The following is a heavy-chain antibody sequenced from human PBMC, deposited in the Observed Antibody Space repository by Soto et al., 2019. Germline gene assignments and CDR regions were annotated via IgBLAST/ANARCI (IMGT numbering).Heavy chain of an antibody. J-gene: IGHJ6*02. CDR3: AKDGKYTQFYFHGMDV. D-gene: IGHD1-1*01. CDR1: GFTFSSYG. V-gene: IGHV3-30*18. CDR2: ISYDGSNK. Sequence: AGGSLRLSCAASGFTFSSYGMHWVRQAPGKGLEWVAVISYDGSNKYYADSVKGRFTISRDNSQNTLYLQMNSLRAEDTAVYYCAKDGKYTQFYFHGMDVWGHGTTVTVSS.